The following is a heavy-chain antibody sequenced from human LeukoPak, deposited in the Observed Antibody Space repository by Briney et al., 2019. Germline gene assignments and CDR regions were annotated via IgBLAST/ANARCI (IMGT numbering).Heavy chain of an antibody. CDR3: ARGSFGSRNFFDY. J-gene: IGHJ4*02. D-gene: IGHD3-3*02. Sequence: ASVKVSCKASGYTFTGYYMHWARQAPGQWLEWMGWINPNSGGTNYAQKFQGRVTMTRDTSISTAYMELSRLRSDDTAVYYCARGSFGSRNFFDYWGQGTLVTVSS. V-gene: IGHV1-2*02. CDR1: GYTFTGYY. CDR2: INPNSGGT.